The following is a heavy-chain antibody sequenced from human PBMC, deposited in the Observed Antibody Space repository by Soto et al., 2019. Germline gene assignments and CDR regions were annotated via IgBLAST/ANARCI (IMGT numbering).Heavy chain of an antibody. Sequence: QVQLQQSEPGLVKPSQTLSLTCAISGDSVSSSSVTWNWIRQPPSRGLEWLGRTYYRSKWYNDYAESVKSRITINPDTSKNQFSLHLNSVTPEDTAVYYCVRLIGNSWLDFWGQGTLVTVSS. J-gene: IGHJ5*01. V-gene: IGHV6-1*01. CDR3: VRLIGNSWLDF. CDR1: GDSVSSSSVT. CDR2: TYYRSKWYN. D-gene: IGHD1-26*01.